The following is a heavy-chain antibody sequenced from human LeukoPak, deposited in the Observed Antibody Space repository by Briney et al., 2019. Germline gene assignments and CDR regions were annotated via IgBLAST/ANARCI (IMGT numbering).Heavy chain of an antibody. D-gene: IGHD2-15*01. CDR2: FDPEDGET. CDR3: ATRFPMVVAAIARNNWFDP. J-gene: IGHJ5*02. V-gene: IGHV1-24*01. CDR1: GYTLTELS. Sequence: SVKVSCKVSGYTLTELSMRWVRQAPGKGLEWMGGFDPEDGETIYAQKFQGRVTMTEDTSTDTAYMELSSLRSEDTAVYYCATRFPMVVAAIARNNWFDPWGQGTLVTVSS.